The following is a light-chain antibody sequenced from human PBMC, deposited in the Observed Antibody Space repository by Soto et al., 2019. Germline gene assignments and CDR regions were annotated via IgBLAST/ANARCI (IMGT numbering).Light chain of an antibody. CDR3: QQSYNTPLT. V-gene: IGKV1-39*01. CDR2: AAS. Sequence: DIQMTQSPSSPSASVGDRVTITCRTSQSISSYLNWYQQKPGKAPKLLIYAASSLQSGAPSRFSGSGSGTDFTLTISSLQPEDFATYYCQQSYNTPLTFGGGTKVDIK. CDR1: QSISSY. J-gene: IGKJ4*01.